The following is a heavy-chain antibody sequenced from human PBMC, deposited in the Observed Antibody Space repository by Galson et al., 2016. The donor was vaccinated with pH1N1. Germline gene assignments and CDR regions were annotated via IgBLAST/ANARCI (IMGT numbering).Heavy chain of an antibody. V-gene: IGHV1-69*04. J-gene: IGHJ6*04. CDR2: IIPIVGLT. CDR3: AGDPTTALYHHYEMDV. Sequence: SVKVSCKASGGTFTLYGITWVRQAPGQGLEWMGRIIPIVGLTKYAEKFQGRVTITADVSTSTAYMELSSLRSEDTAVYYCAGDPTTALYHHYEMDVWGKETTVTVSS. CDR1: GGTFTLYG. D-gene: IGHD1-14*01.